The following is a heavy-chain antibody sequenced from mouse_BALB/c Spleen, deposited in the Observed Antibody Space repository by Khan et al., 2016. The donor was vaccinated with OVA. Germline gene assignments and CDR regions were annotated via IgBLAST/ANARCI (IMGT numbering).Heavy chain of an antibody. Sequence: QVQLQQSGAELAKPGASVKMSCKASGYTFTSYWMHWVKQRPGQGLEWIGYINPSTGYTEYNQKFKDKATLTADKSSSTAYMQLSSLTSEDSAVYYCAKQANSSTIFDYWGQGTTLTVSS. CDR1: GYTFTSYW. CDR2: INPSTGYT. CDR3: AKQANSSTIFDY. J-gene: IGHJ2*01. V-gene: IGHV1-7*01. D-gene: IGHD1-1*01.